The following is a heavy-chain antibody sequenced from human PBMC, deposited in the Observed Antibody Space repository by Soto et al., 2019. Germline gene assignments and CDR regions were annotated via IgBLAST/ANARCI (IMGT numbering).Heavy chain of an antibody. D-gene: IGHD6-13*01. Sequence: GGSLRLSCAASGFTFSSYAMNWVRQAPGKGLEWVSVISGSDGSTYYADSVKGQFTISRDNSKNTLNLQMNSLRAEDTAVYYCARRSSSWYFDYWGQGTLVTVSS. CDR3: ARRSSSWYFDY. J-gene: IGHJ4*02. CDR1: GFTFSSYA. CDR2: ISGSDGST. V-gene: IGHV3-23*01.